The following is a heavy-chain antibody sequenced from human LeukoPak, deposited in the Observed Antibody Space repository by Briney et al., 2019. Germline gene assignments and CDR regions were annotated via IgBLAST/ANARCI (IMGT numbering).Heavy chain of an antibody. CDR1: GFTFSSYS. D-gene: IGHD6-13*01. CDR2: ISSSSSYI. CDR3: ARANSPSAAAPDY. V-gene: IGHV3-21*01. Sequence: PGGSLRLSCAASGFTFSSYSMNWVRQAPGKGLEWVSSISSSSSYICYADSLKGRFTISRDNAKNSLYLQMNSLRAEDTAVYYCARANSPSAAAPDYWGQGTLVTVSS. J-gene: IGHJ4*02.